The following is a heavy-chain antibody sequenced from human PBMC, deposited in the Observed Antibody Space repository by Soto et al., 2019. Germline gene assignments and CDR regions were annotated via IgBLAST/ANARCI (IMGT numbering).Heavy chain of an antibody. Sequence: SETLSLTCAVYGGSFSGYYWSWIRQPPGKGLEWIGEINHSGSTNYNPSLKSRVTISVDTSKNQFSLKLSSVTAADTAVYYCAIEGYCSGGSCYSADAFDIWGQGTMVTVSS. V-gene: IGHV4-34*01. CDR1: GGSFSGYY. CDR3: AIEGYCSGGSCYSADAFDI. CDR2: INHSGST. D-gene: IGHD2-15*01. J-gene: IGHJ3*02.